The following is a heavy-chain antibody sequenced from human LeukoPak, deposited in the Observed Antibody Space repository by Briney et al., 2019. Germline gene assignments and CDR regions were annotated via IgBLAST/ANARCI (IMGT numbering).Heavy chain of an antibody. Sequence: ASVTVSCKASGYTFTSYDINWVRQATGQGLEWMGWMNPNSGHTGYAQKFQGRITMTRNTPISTAYMELSSLGSEDTAVYYCATVTRDCSRASCYNYWGQGTLVTVSS. CDR2: MNPNSGHT. J-gene: IGHJ4*02. D-gene: IGHD2-2*02. CDR1: GYTFTSYD. CDR3: ATVTRDCSRASCYNY. V-gene: IGHV1-8*01.